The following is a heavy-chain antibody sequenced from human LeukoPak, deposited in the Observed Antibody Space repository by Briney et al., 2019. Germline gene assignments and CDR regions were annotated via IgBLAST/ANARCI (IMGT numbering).Heavy chain of an antibody. CDR1: AGSISSSSYY. Sequence: SETLSLTCTVSAGSISSSSYYWGWIRQPPGKGLEWIGSIYYSGSTYYNPSLKSRVTISVDTSKNQFSLKLSSVTAADTAVYYCARGAVIVVVPAAIRSGGVGFDYWGQGTLVTVSS. J-gene: IGHJ4*02. CDR2: IYYSGST. V-gene: IGHV4-39*07. CDR3: ARGAVIVVVPAAIRSGGVGFDY. D-gene: IGHD2-2*01.